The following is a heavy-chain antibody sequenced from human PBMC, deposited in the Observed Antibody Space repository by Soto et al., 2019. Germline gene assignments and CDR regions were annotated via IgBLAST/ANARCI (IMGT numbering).Heavy chain of an antibody. D-gene: IGHD3-3*01. V-gene: IGHV3-7*01. J-gene: IGHJ4*02. CDR1: GFTFSNYW. CDR2: MKQVGSEK. CDR3: ARYTSYYDFSSGYFTGSKGFLDY. Sequence: EVQLVESGGGLVQPGESLRLSCSASGFTFSNYWMSWVRQTPGKGLEWVANMKQVGSEKYFVDSVQGRFTISRDNAKKSLVLQMNSLRAKDSSVYYCARYTSYYDFSSGYFTGSKGFLDYWGQGTLVTVPS.